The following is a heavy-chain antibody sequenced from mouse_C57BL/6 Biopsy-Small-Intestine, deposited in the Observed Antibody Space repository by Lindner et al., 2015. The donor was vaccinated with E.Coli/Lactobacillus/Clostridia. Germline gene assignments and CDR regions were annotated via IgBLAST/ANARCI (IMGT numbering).Heavy chain of an antibody. D-gene: IGHD2-12*01. Sequence: VQLQESGPVLVKPGASVKMSCQASGYTFTDSYMNWVKQSHGKSLEWIGVINPDNGATGDNQKFKDKATLTVDKSSSTAYMELNSLTSEDSAVYYCARAGGRSYDWYFDVWGTGTTVTVSS. J-gene: IGHJ1*03. CDR3: ARAGGRSYDWYFDV. CDR1: GYTFTDSY. V-gene: IGHV1-19*01. CDR2: INPDNGAT.